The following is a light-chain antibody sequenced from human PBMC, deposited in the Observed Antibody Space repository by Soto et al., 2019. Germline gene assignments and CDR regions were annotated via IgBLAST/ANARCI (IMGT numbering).Light chain of an antibody. V-gene: IGKV3-20*01. Sequence: EIVLTQSPATLSLSPGERDTLSCRASQTISSDYLAWYQHKPGQAPSLLIYGASTRAAGISARYSGGGSGTDFTLSISRLKPGDFAVYYCQQYGGLPYTFGQGTKLEIK. J-gene: IGKJ2*01. CDR2: GAS. CDR3: QQYGGLPYT. CDR1: QTISSDY.